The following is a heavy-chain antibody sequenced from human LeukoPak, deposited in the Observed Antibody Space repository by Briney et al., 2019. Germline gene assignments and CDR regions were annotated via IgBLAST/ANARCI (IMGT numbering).Heavy chain of an antibody. V-gene: IGHV3-30*02. CDR1: GFTFSSYG. J-gene: IGHJ4*02. Sequence: GGSLRLSCAASGFTFSSYGMHWVRQAPGKGLEWVAFIRYDGSNKYYADSVKGRFTISRDNSKNTLYLQMNSLRAEDTAVYYCAKDRGSFDGLDYWGQGTLVTVSS. CDR2: IRYDGSNK. D-gene: IGHD1-26*01. CDR3: AKDRGSFDGLDY.